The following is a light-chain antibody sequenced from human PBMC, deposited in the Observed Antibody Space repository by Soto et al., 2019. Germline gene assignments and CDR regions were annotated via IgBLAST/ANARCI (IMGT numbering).Light chain of an antibody. Sequence: QSVLTQPPSASGSPGQSVTISCTGTSSDVGAYNYVSWYQELPGKAPKLIIYEVSKRPSGVPDRFSGSKSGNTASLAVSGLQAEDEADNYCTSYAGTYSFFYVFGPGTKFTVL. J-gene: IGLJ1*01. V-gene: IGLV2-8*01. CDR1: SSDVGAYNY. CDR3: TSYAGTYSFFYV. CDR2: EVS.